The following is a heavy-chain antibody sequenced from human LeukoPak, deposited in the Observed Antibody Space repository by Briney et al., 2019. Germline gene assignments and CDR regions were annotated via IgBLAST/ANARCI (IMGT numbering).Heavy chain of an antibody. CDR3: ASVEGDWFDP. D-gene: IGHD1-26*01. CDR1: GYTLTELS. CDR2: FDPEDGET. Sequence: ASVKVSCKVSGYTLTELSMHWVRQAPGKGLEWMGGFDPEDGETLYAQKCQCRVTMTEDTSTDTAYMELSSLRSEDTAVCYCASVEGDWFDPWGQGTLATVSS. V-gene: IGHV1-24*01. J-gene: IGHJ5*02.